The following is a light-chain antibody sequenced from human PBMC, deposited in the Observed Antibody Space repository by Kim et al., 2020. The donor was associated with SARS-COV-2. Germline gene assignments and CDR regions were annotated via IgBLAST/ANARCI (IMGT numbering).Light chain of an antibody. V-gene: IGLV6-57*01. CDR1: SGSITSNY. CDR3: QSYDSSNPWV. Sequence: TLTINVTRSSGSITSNYVQRYQQRPGSSPTTVIYEDNQRPSGVPDRFSGSIDSSSNSASLTISGLRTEDEADYYCQSYDSSNPWVFGGGTQLTVL. CDR2: EDN. J-gene: IGLJ3*02.